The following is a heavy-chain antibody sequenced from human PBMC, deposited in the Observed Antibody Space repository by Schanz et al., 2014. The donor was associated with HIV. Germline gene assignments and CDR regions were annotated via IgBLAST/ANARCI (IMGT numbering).Heavy chain of an antibody. V-gene: IGHV1-69*01. CDR2: IVPIFGTT. J-gene: IGHJ6*02. CDR3: TRAYCGADCSRFYYYGTDV. Sequence: QVQLVQSGAEVKKPGSSVKVSCKTLGGTFRTYAVSWVRQAPGQGLEWMGGIVPIFGTTNYAQRFQGRVSITSDESTSTADMELSGLRSEDTAVYYCTRAYCGADCSRFYYYGTDVWGQGTTVTVSS. D-gene: IGHD2-21*02. CDR1: GGTFRTYA.